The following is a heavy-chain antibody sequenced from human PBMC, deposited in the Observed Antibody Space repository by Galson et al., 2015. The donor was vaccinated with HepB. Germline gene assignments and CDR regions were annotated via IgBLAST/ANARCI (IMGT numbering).Heavy chain of an antibody. V-gene: IGHV7-4-1*02. D-gene: IGHD3-10*01. CDR1: GYTFTSYA. J-gene: IGHJ6*03. CDR2: INTNTGNP. Sequence: SVKVSCKASGYTFTSYAMNWVRQAPGQGLEWMGWINTNTGNPTYAQGFTGRFVFSLDTSLSTAYLQISSLKAEGTAVYYCARVSRITMVQGVIITYDYMDVWGKGTTVTVSS. CDR3: ARVSRITMVQGVIITYDYMDV.